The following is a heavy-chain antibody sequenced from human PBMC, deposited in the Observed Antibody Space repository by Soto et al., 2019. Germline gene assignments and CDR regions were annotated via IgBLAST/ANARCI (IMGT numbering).Heavy chain of an antibody. J-gene: IGHJ4*02. CDR3: AKSYTSNWYDYFDY. CDR2: ISGSGGNT. Sequence: EVQLLESGGGLVQPGGSLRLSCAASGFTFSTYAMSWVRQAPGKGLEWVSAISGSGGNTYYADSVKGRFTISRDNSKNTLNLQMNSLRAEDTALYYCAKSYTSNWYDYFDYWGQGTLVTVSS. CDR1: GFTFSTYA. D-gene: IGHD6-13*01. V-gene: IGHV3-23*01.